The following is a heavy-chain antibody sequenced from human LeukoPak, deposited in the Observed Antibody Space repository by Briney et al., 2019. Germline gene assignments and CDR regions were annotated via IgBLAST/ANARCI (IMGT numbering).Heavy chain of an antibody. Sequence: ASVKVSCKASGYTFTSYDINWVRQATGQGLEWMGWMNPNSGGTNYAQKLQGWVTMTRDTSISTAYMELSRLRSDDTAVYYCARETGGLFDYWGQGTLVTVSS. D-gene: IGHD2-8*02. CDR2: MNPNSGGT. J-gene: IGHJ4*02. CDR1: GYTFTSYD. V-gene: IGHV1-2*04. CDR3: ARETGGLFDY.